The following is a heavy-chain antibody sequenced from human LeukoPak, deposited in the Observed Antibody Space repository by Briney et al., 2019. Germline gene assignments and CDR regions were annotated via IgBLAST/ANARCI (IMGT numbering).Heavy chain of an antibody. CDR3: ARAQGNGLIDF. CDR1: GDSISSSKKY. J-gene: IGHJ4*02. Sequence: SETLSLTCTVSGDSISSSKKYSGWVRQPPGKGLEWIGSIYYSGNTYYNPSLKSRVTISLDTSRNQFSLRLSSVTAADTADYYCARAQGNGLIDFWGQGTLVTVSS. V-gene: IGHV4-39*01. CDR2: IYYSGNT. D-gene: IGHD3/OR15-3a*01.